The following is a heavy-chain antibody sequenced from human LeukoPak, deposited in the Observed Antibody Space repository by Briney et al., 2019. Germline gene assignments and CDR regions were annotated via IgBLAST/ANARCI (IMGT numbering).Heavy chain of an antibody. CDR3: ARDPNSGYDMVWYLDL. CDR2: ISSDGTKK. J-gene: IGHJ2*01. CDR1: GVSISSTE. V-gene: IGHV3-30-3*01. D-gene: IGHD5-12*01. Sequence: PSETLSLTCAVSGVSISSTEWWIWVRQAPGKGLEWVAVISSDGTKKYYADSVKGRFTISRDNSKDMLYLQMNSLRVDDTAVYYCARDPNSGYDMVWYLDLWGRGTLVTVSS.